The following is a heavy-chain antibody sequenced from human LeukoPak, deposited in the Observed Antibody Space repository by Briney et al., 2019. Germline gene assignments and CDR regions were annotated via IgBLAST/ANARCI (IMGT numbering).Heavy chain of an antibody. CDR1: GGTFSSYA. D-gene: IGHD5-24*01. J-gene: IGHJ4*02. V-gene: IGHV1-69*01. CDR2: ITPIFGTA. CDR3: ARDDGYKFGKFDY. Sequence: SVKVSCKASGGTFSSYAISWVRQAPGQGLEWMGGITPIFGTANYAQKFQGRVTITADESTSTAYMELSSLRSEDTAVYYCARDDGYKFGKFDYWGQGTLVTVSS.